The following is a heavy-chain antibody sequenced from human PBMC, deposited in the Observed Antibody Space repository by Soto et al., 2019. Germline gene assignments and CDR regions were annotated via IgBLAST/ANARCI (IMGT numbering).Heavy chain of an antibody. CDR2: IWYDGSNK. CDR1: GFTFSSYG. J-gene: IGHJ6*02. D-gene: IGHD6-13*01. Sequence: GGSLRLSCAASGFTFSSYGMHWVRQAPGKGLEWVAVIWYDGSNKYYADSVKGRFTISRDNSKNTLYLQMNSLRAEDTAVYYCASEAAAGNYYYYYGMDVWGQGTTVTVSS. V-gene: IGHV3-33*01. CDR3: ASEAAAGNYYYYYGMDV.